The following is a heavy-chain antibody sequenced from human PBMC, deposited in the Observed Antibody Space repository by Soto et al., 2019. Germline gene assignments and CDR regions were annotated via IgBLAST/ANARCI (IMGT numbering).Heavy chain of an antibody. CDR2: INPNSGAT. CDR3: AGDHGTTTVVIPVPIFDI. J-gene: IGHJ3*02. Sequence: ASVKVSCKASGYTFTSYYIHWVRQAPGQGLEWMGSINPNSGATYFAQKFQGRVTMTRDTSTSTLYMELSSLRPDDTAVYYCAGDHGTTTVVIPVPIFDIWGQGTMVTVSS. V-gene: IGHV1-2*02. D-gene: IGHD4-17*01. CDR1: GYTFTSYY.